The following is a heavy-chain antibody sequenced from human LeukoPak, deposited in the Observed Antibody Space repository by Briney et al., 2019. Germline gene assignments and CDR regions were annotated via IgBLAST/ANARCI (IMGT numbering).Heavy chain of an antibody. CDR3: ARAGVTYIKLGAFDI. Sequence: SQTLSLTCTVSGGSISSGSYYWSWIRQPAGKGLEWIGRIYTSGSTNCNPSLKSRVTISVDTSKNQFSLKLSSVTAADTAVYYCARAGVTYIKLGAFDIWGQGTMVTVSS. CDR2: IYTSGST. D-gene: IGHD4-11*01. CDR1: GGSISSGSYY. V-gene: IGHV4-61*02. J-gene: IGHJ3*02.